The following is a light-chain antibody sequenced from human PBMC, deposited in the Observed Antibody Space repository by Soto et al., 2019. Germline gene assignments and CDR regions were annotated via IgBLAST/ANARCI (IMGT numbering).Light chain of an antibody. V-gene: IGKV1-5*01. CDR2: DAS. Sequence: DIQMTQSPSTLSASGGDRVTITCRASQSISSWLAWYQKKPWKAPTLLIYDASSWESGVPSRLSGSGSGTEFTLTNSSPRPDDSADYYCHRSNSRSWTLGQGTKVEIK. CDR1: QSISSW. J-gene: IGKJ1*01. CDR3: HRSNSRSWT.